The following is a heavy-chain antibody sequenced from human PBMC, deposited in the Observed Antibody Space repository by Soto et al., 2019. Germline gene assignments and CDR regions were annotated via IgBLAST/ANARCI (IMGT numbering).Heavy chain of an antibody. CDR3: ARDRNYGFQSQYYYMDV. J-gene: IGHJ6*03. CDR1: GYTFTGYY. CDR2: INPNSGGT. V-gene: IGHV1-2*04. Sequence: ASVKVSCKASGYTFTGYYMHWVRQAPGQGLEWMGWINPNSGGTNYAQKFQGWVTMTRDTSISTAYMELSRLRSDDTAVYYCARDRNYGFQSQYYYMDVWGKGTTVTVSS. D-gene: IGHD4-4*01.